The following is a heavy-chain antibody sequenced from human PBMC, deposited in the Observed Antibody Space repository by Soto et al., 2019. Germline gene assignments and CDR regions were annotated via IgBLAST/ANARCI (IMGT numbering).Heavy chain of an antibody. CDR3: ARVEGVNYYYGMDV. Sequence: GASVKVSCKASGYSFTAYNIHWVRQAPGQGLEWMGWINPSSGDTKYAQKFQGWVTMTRDTSISTAYMELSRLRSDDTAVYYCARVEGVNYYYGMDVWGQGTTVTVSS. V-gene: IGHV1-2*04. CDR1: GYSFTAYN. J-gene: IGHJ6*02. D-gene: IGHD3-10*01. CDR2: INPSSGDT.